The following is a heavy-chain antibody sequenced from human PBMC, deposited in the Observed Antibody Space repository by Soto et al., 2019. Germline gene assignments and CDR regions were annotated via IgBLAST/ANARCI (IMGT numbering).Heavy chain of an antibody. CDR2: ISAYNGNT. V-gene: IGHV1-18*04. Sequence: GASVKVSCKASGYTFTSYGISWVRQAPGQGLEWMGWISAYNGNTNYAQKLQGRVTMTTDTSTSTAYMELRSLRSDDTAVYYCARDLSTMIVLVTQGHAFDICGQGTMVTV. CDR3: ARDLSTMIVLVTQGHAFDI. J-gene: IGHJ3*02. CDR1: GYTFTSYG. D-gene: IGHD3-22*01.